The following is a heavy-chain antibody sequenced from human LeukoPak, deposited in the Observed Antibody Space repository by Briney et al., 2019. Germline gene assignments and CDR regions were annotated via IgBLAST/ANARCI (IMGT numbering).Heavy chain of an antibody. Sequence: ASVKVSCKASGYTFTSYDINWVRQATGQGLEWMGWMNPNSGNTGYAQKFQGRVTMTRNTSISTAYMELSSLRSEDTAEYYCARCAITMVRGVRYNWFDPWSQGTLVTVSS. V-gene: IGHV1-8*01. J-gene: IGHJ5*02. CDR2: MNPNSGNT. CDR3: ARCAITMVRGVRYNWFDP. CDR1: GYTFTSYD. D-gene: IGHD3-10*01.